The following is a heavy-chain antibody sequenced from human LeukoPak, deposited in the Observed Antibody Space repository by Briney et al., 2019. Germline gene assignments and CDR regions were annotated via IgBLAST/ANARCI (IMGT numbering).Heavy chain of an antibody. D-gene: IGHD5-18*01. J-gene: IGHJ4*02. CDR1: GGSISTYY. CDR2: IYYSGGT. Sequence: SETLTLTCTVSGGSISTYYWSWIRQPPGKGLEWIGYIYYSGGTNYNPSLKSRVTISVDTSKNQFSLKLSSVTAADTAVYYCARAAMNLYFFEYWGQGALVTVSS. CDR3: ARAAMNLYFFEY. V-gene: IGHV4-59*01.